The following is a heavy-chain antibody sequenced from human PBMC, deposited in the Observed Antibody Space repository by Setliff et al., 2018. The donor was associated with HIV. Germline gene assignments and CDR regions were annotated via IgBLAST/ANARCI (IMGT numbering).Heavy chain of an antibody. CDR2: IYSGGST. Sequence: HPGGSLRLSCAASGFTVSTYYMSWVRQAPGKGLEWVSTIYSGGSTYHADSVKGRVTLSRDTSKNTLFLQMNSLRPEDAAVYYCARVRLYNTALDYWGQGTLVTVSS. D-gene: IGHD3-3*01. CDR3: ARVRLYNTALDY. J-gene: IGHJ4*02. CDR1: GFTVSTYY. V-gene: IGHV3-66*02.